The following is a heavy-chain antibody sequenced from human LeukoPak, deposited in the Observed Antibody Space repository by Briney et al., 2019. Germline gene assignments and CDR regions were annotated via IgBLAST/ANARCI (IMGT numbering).Heavy chain of an antibody. CDR3: ARGRGSSWYYFDS. Sequence: SGTLSLTCTVSGYSISSGYYWGWIRQPPGKGLEWIGSIYHSGNTYYNPSLKSRVTISVDTSKNQFSLNLSSVTAADTAVYYCARGRGSSWYYFDSWGQGTLVTVSS. V-gene: IGHV4-38-2*02. D-gene: IGHD6-13*01. CDR2: IYHSGNT. CDR1: GYSISSGYY. J-gene: IGHJ4*02.